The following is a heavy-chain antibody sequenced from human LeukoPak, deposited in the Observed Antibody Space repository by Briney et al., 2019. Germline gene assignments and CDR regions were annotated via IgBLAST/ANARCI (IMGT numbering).Heavy chain of an antibody. D-gene: IGHD2-2*01. J-gene: IGHJ3*02. CDR3: ARDLFQVVPAAMGLGAFDI. CDR2: ISAYNGNT. CDR1: GYTFTSYG. V-gene: IGHV1-18*04. Sequence: ASVKVSFKASGYTFTSYGISWVRQAPGQGLEWMGWISAYNGNTNYAHKLQARVTMTTDTSTSTAYMELRSLRSDDTAVYYCARDLFQVVPAAMGLGAFDIWGQGTMVTVSS.